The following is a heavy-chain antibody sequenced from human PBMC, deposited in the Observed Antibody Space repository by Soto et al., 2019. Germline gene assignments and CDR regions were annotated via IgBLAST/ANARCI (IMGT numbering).Heavy chain of an antibody. V-gene: IGHV3-30-3*01. CDR3: ARESYCSSTSCYWPDAFDI. J-gene: IGHJ3*02. Sequence: LRLSCAASGFTFSSYAMHWVRQAPGKGLEWVAVISYDGSNKYYADSVKGRFTISRDNSKNTLYLQMNSLRAEDTAVYYCARESYCSSTSCYWPDAFDIWGQGTMVTVSS. D-gene: IGHD2-2*01. CDR1: GFTFSSYA. CDR2: ISYDGSNK.